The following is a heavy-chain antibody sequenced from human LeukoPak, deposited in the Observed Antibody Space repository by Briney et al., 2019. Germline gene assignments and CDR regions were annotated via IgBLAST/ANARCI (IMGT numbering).Heavy chain of an antibody. Sequence: GGSLRLSCAASGFSFYNYALNWVRQAPGKGLEWVSVIGGSGGGTYYADSVKGRFTIFRDSSKNTLHLQMNNLRAEDTAVYYCAKGADGSAYYFFDYWGQGALVTVSS. V-gene: IGHV3-23*01. J-gene: IGHJ4*02. CDR2: IGGSGGGT. CDR1: GFSFYNYA. D-gene: IGHD3-22*01. CDR3: AKGADGSAYYFFDY.